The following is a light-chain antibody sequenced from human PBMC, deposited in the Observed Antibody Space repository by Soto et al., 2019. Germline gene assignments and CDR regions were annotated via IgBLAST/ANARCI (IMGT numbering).Light chain of an antibody. J-gene: IGKJ3*01. V-gene: IGKV3-20*01. CDR1: QRVSSNN. CDR3: QQYGRSPFT. Sequence: EIVLTQSPGTLSLSPGERATLSCRASQRVSSNNLAWYQQRPGQAPRVVIYGASTRATGIPERFSGSGSGTDFTLTISRLEPEDFAVYYCQQYGRSPFTFGPGIKVDIK. CDR2: GAS.